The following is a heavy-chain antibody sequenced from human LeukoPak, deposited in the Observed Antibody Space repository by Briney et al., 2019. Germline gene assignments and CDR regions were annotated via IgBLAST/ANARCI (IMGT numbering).Heavy chain of an antibody. V-gene: IGHV4-30-2*01. CDR1: GGSVSSGGFH. D-gene: IGHD4-17*01. CDR2: IYHIGTT. Sequence: SETLSLTCTVSGGSVSSGGFHWSWIRQPPGKGLEWIGYIYHIGTTDYNPSLKSRVTISVDRSKNQFSLKLSSVTAADTAVYYCARIMTTVTTYAFDIWGQGTMVTVSS. CDR3: ARIMTTVTTYAFDI. J-gene: IGHJ3*02.